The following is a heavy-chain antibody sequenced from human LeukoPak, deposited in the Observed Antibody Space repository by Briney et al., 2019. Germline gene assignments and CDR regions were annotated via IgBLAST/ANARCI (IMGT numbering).Heavy chain of an antibody. CDR1: GFTFDDYA. CDR3: ARDDYGPAGY. V-gene: IGHV3-9*01. J-gene: IGHJ4*02. D-gene: IGHD4-17*01. CDR2: ISWNSGSI. Sequence: GGSLRLSCAASGFTFDDYAMHWVRQAPGKGLEWVSGISWNSGSIGYADSVKGRFTISRDNAKNSLYLQMNSLTADDTAVNYCARDDYGPAGYGGQGTLVTVSS.